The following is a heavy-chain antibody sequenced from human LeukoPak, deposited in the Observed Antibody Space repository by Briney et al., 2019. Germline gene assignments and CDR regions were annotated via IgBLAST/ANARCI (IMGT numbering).Heavy chain of an antibody. D-gene: IGHD5-24*01. CDR2: IYYSGST. J-gene: IGHJ4*02. Sequence: SETLSLTCTVSDYSISNNYYWAWIRQPPGKGLEWIGSIYYSGSTYYNPSLKSRVTISVDTSKNQFSLKLSSVTAADTAVYYCARHFRWLQPNYFDYWGQGTLVTVSS. V-gene: IGHV4-38-2*02. CDR1: DYSISNNYY. CDR3: ARHFRWLQPNYFDY.